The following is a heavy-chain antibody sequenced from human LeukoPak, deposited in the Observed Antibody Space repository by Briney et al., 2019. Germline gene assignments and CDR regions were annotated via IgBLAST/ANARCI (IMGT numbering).Heavy chain of an antibody. V-gene: IGHV1-69*13. Sequence: ASVKVSCKASGGTFSSYAISWVRQAPGQGLEWMGGIIPIFGTANYAQKFQGRVTITADESTSTAYMGLSSLRSEDTAVYYCARTYYYDPFDYWGQGTLVTVSS. D-gene: IGHD3-22*01. J-gene: IGHJ4*02. CDR3: ARTYYYDPFDY. CDR2: IIPIFGTA. CDR1: GGTFSSYA.